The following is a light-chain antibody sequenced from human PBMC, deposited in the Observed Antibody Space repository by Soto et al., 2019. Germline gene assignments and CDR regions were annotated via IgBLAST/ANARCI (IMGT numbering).Light chain of an antibody. CDR1: RSNIGTNY. V-gene: IGLV1-47*02. Sequence: QSVLTQPPSASGTPGQRVTISCSGSRSNIGTNYVYWYQQLPGTAPKLLIYNNNQRPSGVPDRFSVSKSGTSASLAISGLRSEDEADYYCAAWDDSLSGYVIFGGGTKVTVL. CDR2: NNN. J-gene: IGLJ2*01. CDR3: AAWDDSLSGYVI.